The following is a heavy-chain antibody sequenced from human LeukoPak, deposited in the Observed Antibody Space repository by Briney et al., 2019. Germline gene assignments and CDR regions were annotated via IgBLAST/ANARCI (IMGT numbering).Heavy chain of an antibody. J-gene: IGHJ4*02. CDR2: IGGRGTST. D-gene: IGHD1-26*01. CDR1: GFIFSDHT. Sequence: QPGGSLRLSCTASGFIFSDHTMTWVRQAPGKGLEWVSAIGGRGTSTYYADSVKGHFTISRDNSKYTVYLQMNSLRVEDTAVYYCAKEESYYGSSSHWGQGTLVTVSS. CDR3: AKEESYYGSSSH. V-gene: IGHV3-23*01.